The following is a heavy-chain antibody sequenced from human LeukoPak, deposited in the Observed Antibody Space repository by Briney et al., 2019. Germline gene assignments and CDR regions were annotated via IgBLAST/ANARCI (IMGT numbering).Heavy chain of an antibody. CDR1: GYSISSTYY. J-gene: IGHJ5*02. CDR3: AREGGGYDSSGYWHWFGP. V-gene: IGHV4-38-2*02. Sequence: SETLSLTCTVSGYSISSTYYWGWIRQPPGQGQEWIGSIYYSGSTFYNPSLKSRVTLSVDTSKNQFSLKLSSVTAADTAMYYCAREGGGYDSSGYWHWFGPWGQGTLVIVSS. D-gene: IGHD3-22*01. CDR2: IYYSGST.